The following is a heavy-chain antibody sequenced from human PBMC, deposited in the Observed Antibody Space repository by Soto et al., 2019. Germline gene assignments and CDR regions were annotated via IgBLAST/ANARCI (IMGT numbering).Heavy chain of an antibody. CDR3: TAVERVAAAISSNWFDP. CDR1: GFTFSNAW. J-gene: IGHJ5*02. V-gene: IGHV3-15*01. D-gene: IGHD2-2*02. Sequence: GGSLRLSCAASGFTFSNAWMSWVRQAPGKGLEWVGRIKSKTDGGTTDYAATVQGSITISRDNSKQTLQMHINSLNTEDTAEYYCTAVERVAAAISSNWFDPCGERPLITFS. CDR2: IKSKTDGGTT.